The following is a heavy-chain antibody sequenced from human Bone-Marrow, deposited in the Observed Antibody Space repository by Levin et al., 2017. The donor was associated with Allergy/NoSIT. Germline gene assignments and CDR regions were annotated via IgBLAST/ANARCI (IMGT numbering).Heavy chain of an antibody. CDR2: IGVGGGAT. D-gene: IGHD2-2*01. CDR3: AKEAPYCTSTDCSPRYFDY. Sequence: GGSLRLSCAASGFTFPSSDMSWVRQAPGKGLEWVSGIGVGGGATYYADSVRGRFTISRDNSENPFYLEMHSLRAEDTALYYCAKEAPYCTSTDCSPRYFDYWGQGILVTVSS. J-gene: IGHJ4*02. CDR1: GFTFPSSD. V-gene: IGHV3-23*01.